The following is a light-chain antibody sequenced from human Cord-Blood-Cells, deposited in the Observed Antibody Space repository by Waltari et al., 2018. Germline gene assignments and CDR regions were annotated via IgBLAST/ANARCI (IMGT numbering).Light chain of an antibody. J-gene: IGKJ2*01. CDR1: QSCSSN. Sequence: EIVMTQSPATLSVSPGERANLSCRASQSCSSNLAWYQQKPGQAPRLLIYGASTRATGIPARFSGSGSGTEFTLTISSLQSEDFAVYYCQQYNNWPPYTFGQGTKLEIK. V-gene: IGKV3-15*01. CDR2: GAS. CDR3: QQYNNWPPYT.